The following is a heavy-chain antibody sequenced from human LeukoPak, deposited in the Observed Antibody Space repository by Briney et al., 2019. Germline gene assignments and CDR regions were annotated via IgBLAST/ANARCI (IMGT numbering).Heavy chain of an antibody. Sequence: ASVRVSCKASGYALTGYYMHWLRQSPGQGLEWMGWINPNSGATDYSQKFRGRVTLTRDTSINTAYLEVTRLTSDDTAVYYCARGPPFDPWGQGTL. V-gene: IGHV1-2*02. CDR3: ARGPPFDP. J-gene: IGHJ5*02. CDR2: INPNSGAT. CDR1: GYALTGYY.